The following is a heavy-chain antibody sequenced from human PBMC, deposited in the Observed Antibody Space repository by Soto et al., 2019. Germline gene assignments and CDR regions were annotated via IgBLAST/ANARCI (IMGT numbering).Heavy chain of an antibody. CDR2: MYYSGST. J-gene: IGHJ6*02. V-gene: IGHV4-59*12. CDR3: ARGCGSGGSCYYYYGMDV. D-gene: IGHD2-15*01. CDR1: GGSISRYD. Sequence: SETLSLTCTVSGGSISRYDWSWIRQPPGKGLEWIGYMYYSGSTYYNSSLKSRVTISVDTSKNQFSLKLSSVTAADTAVYYCARGCGSGGSCYYYYGMDVWGQGTTVTVS.